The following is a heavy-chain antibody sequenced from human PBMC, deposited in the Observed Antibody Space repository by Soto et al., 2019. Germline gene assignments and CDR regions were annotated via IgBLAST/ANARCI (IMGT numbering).Heavy chain of an antibody. CDR1: GGSFSSYA. CDR3: ARGQGYCSGGICYYYYYGMDV. J-gene: IGHJ6*02. V-gene: IGHV1-69*13. Sequence: SVKVSCKASGGSFSSYAFGWVRQAPGQGLEWMGGIIPTSGTANYAQRFQGRATITADESTSTAYMELSSLTSEDTAVYFCARGQGYCSGGICYYYYYGMDVWGQGTTVTVSS. CDR2: IIPTSGTA. D-gene: IGHD2-15*01.